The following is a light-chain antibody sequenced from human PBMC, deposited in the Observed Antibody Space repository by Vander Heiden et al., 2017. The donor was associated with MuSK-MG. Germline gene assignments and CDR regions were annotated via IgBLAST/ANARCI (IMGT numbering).Light chain of an antibody. CDR3: QQRSNWPPT. Sequence: VLTQSPATLSVSPGERATLSCRASQSVSSYLAWYQQKPGQAPRLLIYDASNRATGIPARFSGSGSGTDFTLTISSLEPEDVAVYYCQQRSNWPPTFGQGTKVEIK. J-gene: IGKJ1*01. CDR2: DAS. CDR1: QSVSSY. V-gene: IGKV3-11*01.